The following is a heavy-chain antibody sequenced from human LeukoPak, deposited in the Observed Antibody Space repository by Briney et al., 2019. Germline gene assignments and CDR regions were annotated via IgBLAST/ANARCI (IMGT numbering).Heavy chain of an antibody. CDR3: ARQAPSPYYYYYMDV. Sequence: SETLSLTCTVPGGSISSYYWSWIRQPPGKGLEWIGYIYTSGSTNYNPSLKSRVTISVDTSKNQFSLKLSSVTAADTAVYYCARQAPSPYYYYYMDVWGKGTTVTVSS. CDR1: GGSISSYY. CDR2: IYTSGST. D-gene: IGHD2-2*01. J-gene: IGHJ6*03. V-gene: IGHV4-4*09.